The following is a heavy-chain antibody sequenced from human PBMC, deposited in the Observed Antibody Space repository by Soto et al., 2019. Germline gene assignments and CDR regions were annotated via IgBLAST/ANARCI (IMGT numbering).Heavy chain of an antibody. D-gene: IGHD5-12*01. J-gene: IGHJ6*04. V-gene: IGHV3-30-3*01. Sequence: GGSLRLSCAASGFTFSSYAMHWVRQAPGKGLEWVAVISYDGSNKYYADSVKGRFTISRDNSKNTLYLQMNSLRAEDTAVYYCARDYYRFNSGYGFSMDVWGEGTTVTVSS. CDR1: GFTFSSYA. CDR3: ARDYYRFNSGYGFSMDV. CDR2: ISYDGSNK.